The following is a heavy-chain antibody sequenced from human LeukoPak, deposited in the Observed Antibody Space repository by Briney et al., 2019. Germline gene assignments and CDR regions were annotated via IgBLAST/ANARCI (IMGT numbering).Heavy chain of an antibody. D-gene: IGHD3-3*01. CDR1: GFSFSGDY. J-gene: IGHJ3*01. CDR3: AQGDSYYDFLLSV. Sequence: GGSLRLSCAASGFSFSGDYIHWVRQAPGKGLEYVSAISGNGVTTHYTNSVKGRFTISRDNSRNTLYLQMNSLRVEDTAVYYCAQGDSYYDFLLSVWGQGTMVTVSS. V-gene: IGHV3-64*04. CDR2: ISGNGVTT.